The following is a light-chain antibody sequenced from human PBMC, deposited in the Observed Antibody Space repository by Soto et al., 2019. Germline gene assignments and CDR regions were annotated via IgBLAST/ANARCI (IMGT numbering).Light chain of an antibody. CDR3: QQYNNWPRAT. CDR1: HSISSN. V-gene: IGKV3-15*01. Sequence: EIVMAQSPSTLSVTPGERATVSCRAGHSISSNLAWYQQKPGQARWLLMFRTSSRATGFPARFSGSGSGTEFNITISSLQSEDFGVYYCQQYNNWPRATFGGGTKVDI. CDR2: RTS. J-gene: IGKJ4*01.